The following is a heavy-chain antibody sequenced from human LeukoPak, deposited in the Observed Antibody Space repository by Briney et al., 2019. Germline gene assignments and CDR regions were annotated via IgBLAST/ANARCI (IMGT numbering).Heavy chain of an antibody. CDR2: INPNSGGT. D-gene: IGHD2-15*01. Sequence: GASVKVSCRASGYTFTGYYIHWVRQAPGQGLEWMGWINPNSGGTNYARRFQGRISMTRDTSVSAAYMELSRLRSDDTAVYFCARSQDCSGDTCYRPKRHYYYMDVWGKGTTITISS. J-gene: IGHJ6*03. CDR3: ARSQDCSGDTCYRPKRHYYYMDV. CDR1: GYTFTGYY. V-gene: IGHV1-2*02.